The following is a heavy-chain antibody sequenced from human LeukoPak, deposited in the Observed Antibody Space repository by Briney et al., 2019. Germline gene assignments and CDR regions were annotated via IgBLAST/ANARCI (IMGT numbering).Heavy chain of an antibody. D-gene: IGHD5-12*01. CDR3: ARGGYSFDY. CDR2: LHPDGSER. V-gene: IGHV3-7*01. CDR1: GFRFTGYW. J-gene: IGHJ4*02. Sequence: PGGSLRLSCAAFGFRFTGYWMTWVRQAPGKGLEWVARLHPDGSERNYVGSVEGRFTVSGDNAKSSLYLQMNSLRVEDTAVYYCARGGYSFDYLGQGTLVTVSS.